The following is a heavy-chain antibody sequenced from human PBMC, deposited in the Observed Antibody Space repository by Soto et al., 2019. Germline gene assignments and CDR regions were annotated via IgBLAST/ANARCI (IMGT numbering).Heavy chain of an antibody. CDR3: AKGGPGASSGLFES. Sequence: PGGSLRLSCAASGFIVTSNYMSWVRQAPGKGLEWVSVIYSDGTTNYAESAKGRFTISRDKSKNTVFLQMSSLRAEDTAVYYCAKGGPGASSGLFESWGQGTLVTVSS. CDR2: IYSDGTT. CDR1: GFIVTSNY. V-gene: IGHV3-53*01. J-gene: IGHJ4*02. D-gene: IGHD3-10*01.